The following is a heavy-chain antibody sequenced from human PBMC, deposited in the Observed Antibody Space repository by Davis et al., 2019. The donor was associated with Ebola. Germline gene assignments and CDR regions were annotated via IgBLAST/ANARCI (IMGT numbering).Heavy chain of an antibody. CDR1: GFTFGDYA. V-gene: IGHV3-49*03. Sequence: GESLKISCTASGFTFGDYAMSWFRQAPGKGLEWVGFIRSKAYGGTTEYAASVKGRFTISRDDSKSIAYLQMNSLKTEDTAVYYCTSEDGITIFGVVRYYGMDVWGQGTTVTVSS. D-gene: IGHD3-3*01. CDR2: IRSKAYGGTT. J-gene: IGHJ6*02. CDR3: TSEDGITIFGVVRYYGMDV.